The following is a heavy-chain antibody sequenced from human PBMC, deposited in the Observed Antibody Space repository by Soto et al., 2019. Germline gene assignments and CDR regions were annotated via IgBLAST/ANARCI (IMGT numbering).Heavy chain of an antibody. V-gene: IGHV4-31*03. J-gene: IGHJ6*02. CDR2: IYYTGNA. CDR1: GGAIDRGGYY. Sequence: PSETLSLTCKVSGGAIDRGGYYWCWIRQHPGKGLEWIGHIYYTGNAYYKPSLESRVSMSIDTSKNQFSLELISVTAADTAVYYCARVGTSYARRGLDVWGQGTTVTVSS. CDR3: ARVGTSYARRGLDV. D-gene: IGHD7-27*01.